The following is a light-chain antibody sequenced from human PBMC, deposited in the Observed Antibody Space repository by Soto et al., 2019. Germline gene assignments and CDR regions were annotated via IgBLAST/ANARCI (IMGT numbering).Light chain of an antibody. Sequence: QSALTQPASVSGSPGQSITISCTGTSSDVGGYDSVCWYQQHPGKAPKVMIYGVTNRPSGVSDRFSGSKSGNTASLTISGLQAEDEADYYCISYAAGNNYLVFGGGTKLTVL. J-gene: IGLJ2*01. CDR2: GVT. V-gene: IGLV2-14*01. CDR1: SSDVGGYDS. CDR3: ISYAAGNNYLV.